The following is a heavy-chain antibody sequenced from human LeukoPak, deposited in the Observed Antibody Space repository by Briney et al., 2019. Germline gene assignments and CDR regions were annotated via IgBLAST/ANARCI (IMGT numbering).Heavy chain of an antibody. Sequence: ASVKVSCKASGYSFTRYFIHWVRQAPGQGPEWMGWMSAYNGNTIYAQKVKGRVTMTTGTSTSTAYMELRSLKSDDTAVYYCARASYCSDGSCYSDYWGQGTLVTVSS. V-gene: IGHV1-18*04. CDR1: GYSFTRYF. CDR3: ARASYCSDGSCYSDY. D-gene: IGHD2-15*01. J-gene: IGHJ4*02. CDR2: MSAYNGNT.